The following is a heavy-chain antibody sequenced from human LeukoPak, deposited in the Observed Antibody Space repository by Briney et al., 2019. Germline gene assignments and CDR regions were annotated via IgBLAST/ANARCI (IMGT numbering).Heavy chain of an antibody. CDR3: ARGESGSYY. J-gene: IGHJ4*02. CDR1: GFTFSSYS. CDR2: TRNKANGYTT. V-gene: IGHV3-72*01. Sequence: PGGSLRLSCAASGFTFSSYSMNWVRQAPGKGLEWVGRTRNKANGYTTEYAASVKGRFTISRDDSKNSLYLQMNSLKTEDTAVYYCARGESGSYYWGQGTLVTVSS. D-gene: IGHD1-26*01.